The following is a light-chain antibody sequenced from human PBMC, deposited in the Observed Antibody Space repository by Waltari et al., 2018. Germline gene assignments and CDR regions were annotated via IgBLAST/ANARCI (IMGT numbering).Light chain of an antibody. CDR2: SND. J-gene: IGLJ2*01. V-gene: IGLV1-44*01. Sequence: QSVLTQPPSASGTPGQRVTISCSGSSSNLGTNPVNWYQQLPGAAPKLLLYSNDQRPSGLPDRFSGSQSGTSASLGISGLQSEDEADYYCATWDDSLNGQLFGGGTKLTVL. CDR3: ATWDDSLNGQL. CDR1: SSNLGTNP.